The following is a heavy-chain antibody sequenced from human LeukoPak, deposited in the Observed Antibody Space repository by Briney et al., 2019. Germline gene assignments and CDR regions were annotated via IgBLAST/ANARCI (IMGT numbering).Heavy chain of an antibody. CDR3: AREVGGSGSYYIS. CDR1: GGTFSSYA. Sequence: SVKVSCKASGGTFSSYAMSWVRQAPGQGLEWMGGIIPIFGTANYAQKFQGRVTITADKSTSTAYMELSSLRSEDTAVYYCAREVGGSGSYYISWGQGTLVTVSS. J-gene: IGHJ4*02. V-gene: IGHV1-69*06. CDR2: IIPIFGTA. D-gene: IGHD3-10*01.